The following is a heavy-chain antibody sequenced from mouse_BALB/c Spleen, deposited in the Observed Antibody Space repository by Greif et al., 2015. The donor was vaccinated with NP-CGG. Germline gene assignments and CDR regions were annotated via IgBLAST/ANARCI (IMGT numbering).Heavy chain of an antibody. CDR2: IWAGGST. CDR3: ARDLRMLGLGYFDY. Sequence: VKLVESGPGLVAPSQSLSITCTVSGFSLTSYGVHWVRQPPGKGLEWLGVIWAGGSTNYNSALMSRLSISKDNSKSQVFLKRNSLQTDDTAMYYCARDLRMLGLGYFDYWGQGTTLTVSS. J-gene: IGHJ2*01. D-gene: IGHD3-1*01. V-gene: IGHV2-9*02. CDR1: GFSLTSYG.